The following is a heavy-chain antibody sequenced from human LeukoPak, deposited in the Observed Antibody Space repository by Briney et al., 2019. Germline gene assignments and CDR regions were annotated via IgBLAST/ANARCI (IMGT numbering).Heavy chain of an antibody. V-gene: IGHV1-3*01. CDR2: INAGNGNT. Sequence: ASVKVSCKASGYTFTSYAMHWVRQAPGQRLEWMGWINAGNGNTKYSQKFQGRVTITRDTSASTAYMELSSLRSEDTAVYYCARERSDEGVLWFGESINWFDPWGQGTLVTVSS. CDR1: GYTFTSYA. CDR3: ARERSDEGVLWFGESINWFDP. D-gene: IGHD3-10*01. J-gene: IGHJ5*02.